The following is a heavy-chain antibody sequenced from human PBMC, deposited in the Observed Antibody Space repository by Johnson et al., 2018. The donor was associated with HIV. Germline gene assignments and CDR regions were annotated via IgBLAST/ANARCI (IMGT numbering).Heavy chain of an antibody. V-gene: IGHV3-66*01. D-gene: IGHD4-17*01. J-gene: IGHJ3*02. CDR3: ARAGYGDPSRGDI. CDR1: GFTFSDYY. Sequence: VQLVESGGGLVQPGGSLRLSCAASGFTFSDYYMSWIRQAPGKGLEWVSVIYSGGSTYYADSVKGRFTISRDNSKNTLYLQMNSLRAEDTAVYYCARAGYGDPSRGDIWGQGTMVTVSS. CDR2: IYSGGST.